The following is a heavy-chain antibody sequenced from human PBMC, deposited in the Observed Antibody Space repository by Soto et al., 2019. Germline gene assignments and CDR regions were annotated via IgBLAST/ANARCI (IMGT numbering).Heavy chain of an antibody. V-gene: IGHV6-1*01. CDR2: TYYRSKWYT. Sequence: QLQLQQSGPGLLKPSQTLSLTCAISGNSVSSNSAAWHWIRQSPSRGLEWLGRTYYRSKWYTDYAVSVKPRITISPDISTNQFSLQLNSVTPDDTAVYYCTFVYGSGIGGCFDPWGQGTLVTVSS. CDR1: GNSVSSNSAA. CDR3: TFVYGSGIGGCFDP. J-gene: IGHJ5*02. D-gene: IGHD3-10*01.